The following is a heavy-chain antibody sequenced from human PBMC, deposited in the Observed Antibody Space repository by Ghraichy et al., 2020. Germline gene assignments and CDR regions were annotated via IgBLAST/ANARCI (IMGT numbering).Heavy chain of an antibody. J-gene: IGHJ6*03. CDR3: ARVEGSGSYYYYMDV. D-gene: IGHD1-26*01. V-gene: IGHV3-7*03. CDR2: IKQDGSEK. Sequence: GGSLRLSCAVSGFTFSSYWMSWVHQAPGKGLEWVANIKQDGSEKYYVDSVKGRFTISRDNAKNSLYLQMNSLRAEDTAVYYCARVEGSGSYYYYMDVWGKGSTVTVSS. CDR1: GFTFSSYW.